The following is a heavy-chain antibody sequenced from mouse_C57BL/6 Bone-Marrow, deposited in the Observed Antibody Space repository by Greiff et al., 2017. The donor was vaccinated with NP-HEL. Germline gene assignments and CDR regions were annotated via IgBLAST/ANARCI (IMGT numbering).Heavy chain of an antibody. CDR1: GYTFTSYW. CDR3: TRSFDGYPAWFAY. V-gene: IGHV1-5*01. Sequence: VQLQQSGTVLARPGASVKMSCKTSGYTFTSYWMHWVKQRPGQGLEWIGAIYPGNSDTSYNQKFKGKAKLTAVTSASTAYMELSSLTHEDSAVYYCTRSFDGYPAWFAYWGQGTLVTVSA. D-gene: IGHD2-3*01. CDR2: IYPGNSDT. J-gene: IGHJ3*01.